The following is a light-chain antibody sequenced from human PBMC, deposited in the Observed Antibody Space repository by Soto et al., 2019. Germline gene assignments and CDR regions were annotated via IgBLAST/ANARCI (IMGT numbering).Light chain of an antibody. CDR3: QQYYSSPFT. CDR2: WAS. CDR1: QSAFSSSNSKNY. V-gene: IGKV4-1*01. J-gene: IGKJ3*01. Sequence: DIVMTQSPDSLGVSLGERATINCKSSQSAFSSSNSKNYLAWYQHKPGQPPRLLLYWASTRESGVPDRFSGSGSGTDFTLTISSLQADDVAIYYCQQYYSSPFTFGPGTKVD.